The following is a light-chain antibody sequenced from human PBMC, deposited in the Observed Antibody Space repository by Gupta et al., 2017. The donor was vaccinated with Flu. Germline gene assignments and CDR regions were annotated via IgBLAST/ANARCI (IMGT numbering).Light chain of an antibody. CDR2: MDN. V-gene: IGLV1-44*01. J-gene: IGLJ3*02. CDR1: SHNIGSNT. CDR3: ALWDASMNGWV. Sequence: RVTITCSGTSHNIGSNTLNCDHRLPGTAPNLLIYMDNKRHSGVPARVSGSTSGTSASLAISGVQAEDEADYYCALWDASMNGWVFGGGTKLTVL.